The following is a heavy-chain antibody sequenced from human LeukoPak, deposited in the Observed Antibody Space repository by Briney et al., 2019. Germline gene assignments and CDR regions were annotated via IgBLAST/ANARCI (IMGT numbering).Heavy chain of an antibody. CDR1: GYIFSDYY. D-gene: IGHD1-26*01. CDR3: ARVGSERGYMDV. J-gene: IGHJ6*03. CDR2: INPKSGAA. V-gene: IGHV1-2*02. Sequence: ASVKVSCKASGYIFSDYYMHWVRQAPGQGLEWLGWINPKSGAADYAQQFRGRVTMTRDTSINTDYMEMKRVTSDDTAVYYCARVGSERGYMDVWGKGTTVTVSS.